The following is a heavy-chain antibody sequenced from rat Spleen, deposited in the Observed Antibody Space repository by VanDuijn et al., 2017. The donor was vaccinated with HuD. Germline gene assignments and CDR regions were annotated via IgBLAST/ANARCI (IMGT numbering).Heavy chain of an antibody. D-gene: IGHD1-11*01. J-gene: IGHJ2*01. V-gene: IGHV6-6*01. Sequence: EVQVLESGGGLVQPGNSLKLSCATSGFTFSTAWMYWYRQFPEKRLEWVARIKAKSNNYATDYTESVKGRFTISRDDSKSSIYLQMNNLKEEDTAIYYCTKHAVTTGVDYFDYWGQGVMVTVSS. CDR1: GFTFSTAW. CDR2: IKAKSNNYAT. CDR3: TKHAVTTGVDYFDY.